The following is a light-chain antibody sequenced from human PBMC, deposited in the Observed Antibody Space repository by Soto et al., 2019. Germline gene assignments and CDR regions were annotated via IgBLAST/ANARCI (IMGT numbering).Light chain of an antibody. CDR2: GAS. CDR3: QQYNNWPPIT. Sequence: EIVLTQSPATLSLSPGERATLSCRASQNVASNLAWYQQKAGQAPRLLIYGASTRATDIPARFSGSGSGTEFTLTISSLQSEDFAVYYCQQYNNWPPITFGQGTRLEFK. V-gene: IGKV3-15*01. CDR1: QNVASN. J-gene: IGKJ5*01.